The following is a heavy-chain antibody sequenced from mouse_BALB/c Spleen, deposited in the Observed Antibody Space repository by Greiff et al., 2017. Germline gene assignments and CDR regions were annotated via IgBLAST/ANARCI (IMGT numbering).Heavy chain of an antibody. D-gene: IGHD2-14*01. CDR2: IWAGGST. V-gene: IGHV2-9*02. CDR1: GFSLTSYG. Sequence: QVHVKQSGPGLVAPSQSLSITCTVSGFSLTSYGVHWVRQPPGKGLEWLGVIWAGGSTNYYSALMSRLSISKDNSKNQVFLRMNSLQTDDTSMYYCARDYYRYDGWFAYWGQGTLVTVSA. CDR3: ARDYYRYDGWFAY. J-gene: IGHJ3*01.